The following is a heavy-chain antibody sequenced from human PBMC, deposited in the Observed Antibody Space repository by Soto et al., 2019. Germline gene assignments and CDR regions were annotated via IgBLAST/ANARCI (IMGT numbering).Heavy chain of an antibody. J-gene: IGHJ6*02. V-gene: IGHV1-69*01. CDR3: ARDYDFWSGYRRIDYYYYGMDV. Sequence: QVQLVQSGAEVKKPGSSVKVSCKASGGTFSSYAISWVRQAPGQGLEWMGGIIPIFGTANYAQKFQGRVTFTADESTSTAYMALSSLRSEDTAVYYCARDYDFWSGYRRIDYYYYGMDVWGQGTTVTVSS. D-gene: IGHD3-3*01. CDR2: IIPIFGTA. CDR1: GGTFSSYA.